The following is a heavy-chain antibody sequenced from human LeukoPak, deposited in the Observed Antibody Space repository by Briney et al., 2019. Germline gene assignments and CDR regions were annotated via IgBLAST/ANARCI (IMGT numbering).Heavy chain of an antibody. D-gene: IGHD3-22*01. CDR3: ARDRTDSSGHYYYFDY. V-gene: IGHV4-30-4*01. CDR1: GGSISSGDYY. Sequence: SETLSLTCTVSGGSISSGDYYWSWIRQPPGKGLEWIGYIYYSGSTYYNPSLKSRVTISVDTSKNQFSLKLSSVTAADTAVYYCARDRTDSSGHYYYFDYWGQGTLVTVSS. CDR2: IYYSGST. J-gene: IGHJ4*02.